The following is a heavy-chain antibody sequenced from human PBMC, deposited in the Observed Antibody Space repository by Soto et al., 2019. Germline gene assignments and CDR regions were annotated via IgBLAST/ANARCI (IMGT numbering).Heavy chain of an antibody. D-gene: IGHD4-17*01. V-gene: IGHV3-30-3*01. CDR3: VRRLTTTVTAMGY. CDR1: GFTFSSYA. CDR2: ISDDGTNK. J-gene: IGHJ4*02. Sequence: QVQLEESGGGVVQPGRSLRLSCKGSGFTFSSYAIQWVRQAPGKGLEWVAAISDDGTNKHTAGSVKGRFTISRDNSRNTLYLQVNSLRVEDTAVYYCVRRLTTTVTAMGYWGQGTPVTVSS.